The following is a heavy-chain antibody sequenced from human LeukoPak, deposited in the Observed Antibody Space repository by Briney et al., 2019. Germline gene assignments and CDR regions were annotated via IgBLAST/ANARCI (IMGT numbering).Heavy chain of an antibody. CDR2: IYYSGNT. CDR3: ARAIVGARTDAFDI. J-gene: IGHJ3*02. V-gene: IGHV4-39*07. CDR1: GGSISSSSYY. D-gene: IGHD1-26*01. Sequence: PSETLSPTCTVSGGSISSSSYYWGWIRQPPGKGLEWIGSIYYSGNTYYNPSLKSRVTISVDTSKNQFSLNLSSVTAADTAVYFCARAIVGARTDAFDIWGQGTMVTVSS.